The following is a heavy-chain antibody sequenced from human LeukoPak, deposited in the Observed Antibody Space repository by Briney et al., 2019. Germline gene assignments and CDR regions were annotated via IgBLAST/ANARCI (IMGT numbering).Heavy chain of an antibody. D-gene: IGHD3-16*01. CDR1: GISIGDYA. CDR2: IRSKAYGGTT. CDR3: TKGRFYDYVWGGS. J-gene: IGHJ5*02. Sequence: PGGSLRLSCTASGISIGDYAMSWFRQAPGEGLEGVSLIRSKAYGGTTEYAASVEGRFTISRDDAKSTANLQMSSLKTEHTSAYYCTKGRFYDYVWGGSCGQGTLVSVSS. V-gene: IGHV3-49*03.